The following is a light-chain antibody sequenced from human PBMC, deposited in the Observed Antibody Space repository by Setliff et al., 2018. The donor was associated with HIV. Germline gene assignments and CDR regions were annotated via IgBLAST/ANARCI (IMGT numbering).Light chain of an antibody. CDR3: SSYAISNTLP. CDR1: SSDVGGYNY. Sequence: QSALAQPASVSGSPGQSITISCTGTSSDVGGYNYVSWYQHHPGKAPKLIIYEVRNRPSGVSHRFSGSKSGNTASLTISGLQAEDEADYYCSSYAISNTLPFGTGTKGTVL. J-gene: IGLJ1*01. V-gene: IGLV2-14*01. CDR2: EVR.